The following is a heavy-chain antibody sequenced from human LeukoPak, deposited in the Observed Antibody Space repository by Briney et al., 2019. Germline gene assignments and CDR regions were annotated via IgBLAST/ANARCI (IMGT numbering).Heavy chain of an antibody. Sequence: GGSLRLSCAASGFTFSSYSINWVRQAPGKGLEWVSYISSSSNTIYYADSVKGRFTISRDNAKNSLYLQMNSLRAEDTAVYYCARQRRGYSWMDVWGQGTTVTVSS. D-gene: IGHD5-18*01. CDR1: GFTFSSYS. V-gene: IGHV3-48*01. J-gene: IGHJ6*02. CDR3: ARQRRGYSWMDV. CDR2: ISSSSNTI.